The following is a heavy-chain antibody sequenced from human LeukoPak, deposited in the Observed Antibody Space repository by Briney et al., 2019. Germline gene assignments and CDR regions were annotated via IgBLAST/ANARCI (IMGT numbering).Heavy chain of an antibody. Sequence: GGSLRLSCAASGFTFSGPAMHWVRQASGKGLEWVGRIRSKANSYATAYAASVKGRFTISRDDSKNTAYLQMNSLKTEDTAVYYCISVGGIAVAGTFSTSFDYWGQGTLVTVSS. CDR3: ISVGGIAVAGTFSTSFDY. V-gene: IGHV3-73*01. CDR2: IRSKANSYAT. CDR1: GFTFSGPA. D-gene: IGHD6-19*01. J-gene: IGHJ4*02.